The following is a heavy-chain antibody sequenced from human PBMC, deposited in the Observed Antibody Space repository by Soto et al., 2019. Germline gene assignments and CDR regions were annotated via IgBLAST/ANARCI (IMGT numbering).Heavy chain of an antibody. V-gene: IGHV1-8*01. CDR2: MNPNSGNT. D-gene: IGHD3-10*01. J-gene: IGHJ4*02. CDR3: ARGINYYGSGSYYNVQYYFDY. Sequence: ASVKVSCKASGYTFTSYDINWVRQATGQGLEWMGWMNPNSGNTGYAQKFQGRVTMTRNTSISTAYMELSSLRSEDTAVYYCARGINYYGSGSYYNVQYYFDYLGQGTLVTVSS. CDR1: GYTFTSYD.